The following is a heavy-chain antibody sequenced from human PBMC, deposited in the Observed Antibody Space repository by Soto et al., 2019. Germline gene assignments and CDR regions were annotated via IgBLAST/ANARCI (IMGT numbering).Heavy chain of an antibody. Sequence: GGSLRLSCAASGFTFSSYTIHWVRQAPGKGLEWVALILYDGGNKYYADSVKGRFTISRDNSKNTLYLQMNSLRAEDTAVYYCARDNGYSHGHGMDVWGQGTTVTVS. CDR3: ARDNGYSHGHGMDV. V-gene: IGHV3-30-3*01. J-gene: IGHJ6*02. CDR2: ILYDGGNK. CDR1: GFTFSSYT. D-gene: IGHD5-18*01.